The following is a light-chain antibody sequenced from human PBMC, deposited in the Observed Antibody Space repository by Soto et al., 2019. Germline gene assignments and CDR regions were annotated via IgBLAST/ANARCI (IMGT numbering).Light chain of an antibody. Sequence: QSALTQPRSVSGSPGQSVAISCTGTSSDIGGYNYVSWFQQHPGKAPKLMIYDVSKWPSGVPDRFSGSKSGNTASLTISGLQAEDEPDYYCCSYAGTYTYVFGSGTKLTVL. J-gene: IGLJ1*01. CDR1: SSDIGGYNY. CDR3: CSYAGTYTYV. V-gene: IGLV2-11*01. CDR2: DVS.